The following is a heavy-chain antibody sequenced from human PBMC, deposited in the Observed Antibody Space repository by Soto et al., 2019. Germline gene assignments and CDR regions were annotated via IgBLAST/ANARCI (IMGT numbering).Heavy chain of an antibody. Sequence: AGGSLRLSCAASGFTFSSYSMNWVRQAPGKGLKWVSYISSSSSTIYYADSVKGRFTISRDNAKNSLYLQMNSLRDEDTAVYYCARENDGAPRYNWNDGVAPQFWNYYGMDVWGQGTTVTVSS. D-gene: IGHD1-20*01. CDR2: ISSSSSTI. V-gene: IGHV3-48*02. CDR3: ARENDGAPRYNWNDGVAPQFWNYYGMDV. J-gene: IGHJ6*02. CDR1: GFTFSSYS.